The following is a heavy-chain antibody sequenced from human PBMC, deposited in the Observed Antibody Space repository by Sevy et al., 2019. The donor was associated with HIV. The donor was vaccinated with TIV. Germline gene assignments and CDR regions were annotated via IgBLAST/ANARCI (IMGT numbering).Heavy chain of an antibody. CDR1: GFTFSSYA. CDR2: ISGSGGST. D-gene: IGHD2-21*01. CDR3: AKPLFREPGMDV. V-gene: IGHV3-23*01. Sequence: GGSLRLSCAASGFTFSSYAMSGVRQAPGKGLEWVSAISGSGGSTYYADSVKGRFTISRDNSKNTLYLQMNSLRAEYTAVYYCAKPLFREPGMDVWGQGTTVTVSS. J-gene: IGHJ6*02.